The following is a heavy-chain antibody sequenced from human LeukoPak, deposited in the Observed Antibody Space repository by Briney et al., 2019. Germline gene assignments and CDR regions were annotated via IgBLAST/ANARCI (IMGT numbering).Heavy chain of an antibody. CDR3: ARDGRGYSYGYVSFDY. D-gene: IGHD5-18*01. J-gene: IGHJ4*02. Sequence: PGGSLRLSCAASGFTFSSYSMNWVRQAPGKGLEWVSSISSSSSYIYYADSVKGRFTISRDNAKNSLYLQMNSLRAEDTAVYYCARDGRGYSYGYVSFDYWGQGTLVTVSS. CDR1: GFTFSSYS. V-gene: IGHV3-21*01. CDR2: ISSSSSYI.